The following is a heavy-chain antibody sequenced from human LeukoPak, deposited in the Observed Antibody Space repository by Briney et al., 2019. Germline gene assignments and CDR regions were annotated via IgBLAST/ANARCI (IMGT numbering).Heavy chain of an antibody. CDR1: GSTFSSYG. D-gene: IGHD4-17*01. CDR3: AKRLNGDSGPFDY. Sequence: GGSLRLSCAASGSTFSSYGLNWVCQAPGKGLEWVSAISVSGGNTYYADSVKGRFTISRDNSKNTLYLQMNTLRAEDTAVYYCAKRLNGDSGPFDYWGQGTLVTVSS. V-gene: IGHV3-23*01. J-gene: IGHJ4*02. CDR2: ISVSGGNT.